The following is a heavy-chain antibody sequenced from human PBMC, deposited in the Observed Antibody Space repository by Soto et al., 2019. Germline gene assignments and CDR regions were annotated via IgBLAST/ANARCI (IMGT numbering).Heavy chain of an antibody. J-gene: IGHJ1*01. Sequence: SETLSLTCAVYGGSFSDYYWSWIRQPPGKGLEWIGEINHSGTTNYNPSLKSRVTISVDTSKNQFSLKVNSVTAADTAVYYCARGDLRVPGHWGQGTVVTVSS. CDR1: GGSFSDYY. V-gene: IGHV4-34*01. CDR3: ARGDLRVPGH. CDR2: INHSGTT.